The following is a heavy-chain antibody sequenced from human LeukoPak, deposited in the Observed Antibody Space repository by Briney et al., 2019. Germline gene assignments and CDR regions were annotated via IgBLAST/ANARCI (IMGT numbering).Heavy chain of an antibody. CDR3: ARVAEAHYYYYYYMDV. CDR2: IKQDGSEK. Sequence: GGSLRLSCAASGFTFSSYWMSWVRQAPGKGLEWVANIKQDGSEKYYVDSVKGRFTISRDNAKNSLYLQMNSLRAEDTAVYYCARVAEAHYYYYYYMDVWGKGTTVTVSS. J-gene: IGHJ6*03. CDR1: GFTFSSYW. V-gene: IGHV3-7*01.